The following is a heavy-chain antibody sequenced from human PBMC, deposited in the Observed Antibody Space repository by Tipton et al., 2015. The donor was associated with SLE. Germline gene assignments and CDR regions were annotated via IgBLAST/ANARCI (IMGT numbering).Heavy chain of an antibody. CDR2: MSYSGST. Sequence: GLVKPSETLSLTCTLFGGSVSSRAYSWGWIRQHPGKGLEWIGHMSYSGSTYYNPSLKSRITISVDTSKNHFSLKLSSVTAADTAVYYCARGGVGGYDYFDHWGQGTLVTVSS. CDR1: GGSVSSRAYS. V-gene: IGHV4-31*03. J-gene: IGHJ4*02. CDR3: ARGGVGGYDYFDH. D-gene: IGHD5-12*01.